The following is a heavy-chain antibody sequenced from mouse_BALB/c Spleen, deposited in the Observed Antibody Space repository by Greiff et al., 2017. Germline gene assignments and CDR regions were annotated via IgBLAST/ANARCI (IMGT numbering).Heavy chain of an antibody. J-gene: IGHJ2*01. CDR2: IYPGNVNT. CDR3: AREGVVADY. Sequence: QVQLQQSGPELVKPGASVRISCKASGYTFTSYYIHWVKQRPGQGLEWIGWIYPGNVNTKYNEKFKGKATLTADKSSSTAYMQLSSLTSEDSAVYFCAREGVVADYWGQGTTLTVSS. CDR1: GYTFTSYY. D-gene: IGHD1-1*01. V-gene: IGHV1S56*01.